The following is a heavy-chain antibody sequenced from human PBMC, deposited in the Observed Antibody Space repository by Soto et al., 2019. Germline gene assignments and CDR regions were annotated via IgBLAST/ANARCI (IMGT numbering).Heavy chain of an antibody. J-gene: IGHJ5*02. CDR1: GGTFSSYA. D-gene: IGHD6-13*01. CDR2: IVPIVDTS. V-gene: IGHV1-69*13. CDR3: ARDGIAAAGTSWFDP. Sequence: SVKVSCKTSGGTFSSYAISWVRQAPGQGLEWMGGIVPIVDTSTYAQKFQGRVTITADESTSTVYMELSSLRSEDTAVYYCARDGIAAAGTSWFDPWGQGTLVTVSS.